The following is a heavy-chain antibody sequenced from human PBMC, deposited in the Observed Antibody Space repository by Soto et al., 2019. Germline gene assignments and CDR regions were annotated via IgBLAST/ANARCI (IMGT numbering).Heavy chain of an antibody. J-gene: IGHJ5*02. CDR1: GYTFTSYG. CDR2: ISGYDGNT. D-gene: IGHD3-22*01. V-gene: IGHV1-18*01. CDR3: VKEGYYYDSSGYYYGWFDP. Sequence: GASVKVSCKASGYTFTSYGISWVRQAPGQGLEWVGWISGYDGNTDYAHKFRGRFTISRDNSKNTLYLQMSSLRAEDTAVYYCVKEGYYYDSSGYYYGWFDPWGQGTLVTVSS.